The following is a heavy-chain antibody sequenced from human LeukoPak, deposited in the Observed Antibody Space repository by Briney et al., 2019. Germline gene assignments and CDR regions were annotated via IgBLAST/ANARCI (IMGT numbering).Heavy chain of an antibody. CDR3: ASALTTVTPHFHY. CDR1: GXTFSDYW. D-gene: IGHD4-17*01. J-gene: IGHJ4*02. CDR2: IDTDGSSA. Sequence: GGSLRLSCAASGXTFSDYWMHWVRQAPGKGLVWVSRIDTDGSSATYADSVKGRFTISRDNAKNTVYPQMNSLRVEDTGVYYCASALTTVTPHFHYWGQGTLVTVSS. V-gene: IGHV3-74*01.